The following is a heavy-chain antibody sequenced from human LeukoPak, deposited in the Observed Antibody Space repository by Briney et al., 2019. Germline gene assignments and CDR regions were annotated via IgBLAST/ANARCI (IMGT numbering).Heavy chain of an antibody. CDR2: IYSSGNT. D-gene: IGHD6-19*01. Sequence: SETLSLTCSVSGGSISRDYWICIRQPAGKGLEWIGHIYSSGNTNYNPSLESRVTMSLDTSKNHFSLKLRSVTTADTAVYYCARHKDGIAVAFDYWGQGTLVTVSS. CDR3: ARHKDGIAVAFDY. V-gene: IGHV4-4*07. CDR1: GGSISRDY. J-gene: IGHJ4*02.